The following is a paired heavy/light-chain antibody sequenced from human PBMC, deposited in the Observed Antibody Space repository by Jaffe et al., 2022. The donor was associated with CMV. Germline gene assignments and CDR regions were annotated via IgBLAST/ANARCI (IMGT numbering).Heavy chain of an antibody. Sequence: QVQLQESGPGLVKPSQTLSLTCTVSGGSISSGGYYWSWIRQYPGKGLEWIGYIYYSGSTFYNPSLQSRVTVSVDMSKNQFSLKLNSVTAADTAVYYCARGPPVTSVAHLYPYGMDVWGQGTTVTVSS. D-gene: IGHD4-17*01. CDR3: ARGPPVTSVAHLYPYGMDV. V-gene: IGHV4-31*03. J-gene: IGHJ6*02. CDR1: GGSISSGGYY. CDR2: IYYSGST.
Light chain of an antibody. Sequence: QSALTQPASVAGSPGQSITISCTGTSSDVGRYTLVSWYQQLPGKAPKLMIYEVTKRPSGVSNRFSGSKSGNTASLTISGLQAEDEADYYCCSYAGSATPVLFGGGTKLTVL. CDR3: CSYAGSATPVL. CDR1: SSDVGRYTL. J-gene: IGLJ2*01. V-gene: IGLV2-23*02. CDR2: EVT.